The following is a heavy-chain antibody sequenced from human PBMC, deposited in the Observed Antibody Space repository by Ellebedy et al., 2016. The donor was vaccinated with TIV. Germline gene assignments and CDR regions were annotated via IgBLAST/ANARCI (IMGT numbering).Heavy chain of an antibody. CDR1: GYTFTGYY. V-gene: IGHV1-2*02. CDR3: AREGGGPTTFEPYYYPTWFDP. Sequence: AASVKVSCKASGYTFTGYYMHWVRQAPGQGLEWMGWINPNSGGTNYAQKFQGRVTMTRDTSISTAYMELSRLRSDDTAVYYCAREGGGPTTFEPYYYPTWFDPWGQGTLVTVSS. J-gene: IGHJ5*02. D-gene: IGHD3-10*01. CDR2: INPNSGGT.